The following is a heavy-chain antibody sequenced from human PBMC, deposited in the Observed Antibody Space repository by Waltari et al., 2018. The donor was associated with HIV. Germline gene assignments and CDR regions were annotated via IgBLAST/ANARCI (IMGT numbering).Heavy chain of an antibody. CDR1: GISVTNYW. V-gene: IGHV3-74*01. D-gene: IGHD3-3*01. Sequence: SLRLSWAASGISVTNYWMHWVRQSPGKGLVWVSRINIDGRTIDYADSVKGRFTISRDSAKNTLSLQMNSLREEDTAVYYCSRDTFGEYDFWGQGALVTVSS. J-gene: IGHJ4*02. CDR3: SRDTFGEYDF. CDR2: INIDGRTI.